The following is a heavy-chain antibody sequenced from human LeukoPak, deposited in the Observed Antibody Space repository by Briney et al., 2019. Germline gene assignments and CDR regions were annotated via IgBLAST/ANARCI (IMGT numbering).Heavy chain of an antibody. CDR2: ISAYNGNT. D-gene: IGHD3-10*01. V-gene: IGHV1-18*01. Sequence: ASVKVSCKASGYTFTSYGISWVRQAPGQGLEWMGWISAYNGNTNYAQKLQGRVTMTTDTSTSTAYMELRSLRSDDTAVYYCARDRPIWFGGLLQFDPWGQGTLVTVSS. J-gene: IGHJ5*02. CDR3: ARDRPIWFGGLLQFDP. CDR1: GYTFTSYG.